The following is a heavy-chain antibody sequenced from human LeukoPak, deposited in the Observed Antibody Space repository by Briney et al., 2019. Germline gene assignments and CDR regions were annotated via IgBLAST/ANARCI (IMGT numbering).Heavy chain of an antibody. CDR1: GFTFSSYG. CDR2: IRYDGSNK. Sequence: GGSLRLSCAASGFTFSSYGMHWVRQAPGKGLEWVAFIRYDGSNKYYADSVKGRFTISRDNSKNTLYLQMNSLRAEDTAVYCCANDGTRGYTRPTDYWGQGTLVTVSS. V-gene: IGHV3-30*02. J-gene: IGHJ4*02. CDR3: ANDGTRGYTRPTDY. D-gene: IGHD5-18*01.